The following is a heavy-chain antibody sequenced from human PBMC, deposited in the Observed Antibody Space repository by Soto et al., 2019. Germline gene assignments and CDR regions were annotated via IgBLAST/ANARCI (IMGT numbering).Heavy chain of an antibody. V-gene: IGHV1-18*04. J-gene: IGHJ4*02. CDR1: GYTITSYY. D-gene: IGHD6-13*01. CDR3: ARIEEQQLVQHQNFDY. CDR2: ISAYNGNT. Sequence: ASVKVSCTASGYTITSYYMHWVRQAPGQGLEWMGWISAYNGNTNYAQKLQGRVTMTTDTSTSTAYMELRSLRSDDTAVYYCARIEEQQLVQHQNFDYWGQGTLVTVSS.